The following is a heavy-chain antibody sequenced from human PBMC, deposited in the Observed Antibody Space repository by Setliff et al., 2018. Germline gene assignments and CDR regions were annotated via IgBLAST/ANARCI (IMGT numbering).Heavy chain of an antibody. CDR3: ARERYFDN. CDR1: GYTLSKYY. CDR2: INPSGGLT. Sequence: ASVKVSCKASGYTLSKYYMHWVRQAPGQGLEWMGIINPSGGLTKYAQKFQGRVTMTTDTSTSTAYMELRSLTSDDTAVYYCARERYFDNWGQGTLVTVSS. J-gene: IGHJ4*02. V-gene: IGHV1-46*01.